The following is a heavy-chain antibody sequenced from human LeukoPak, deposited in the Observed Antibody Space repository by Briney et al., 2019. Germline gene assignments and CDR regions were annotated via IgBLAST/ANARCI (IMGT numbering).Heavy chain of an antibody. CDR3: AREDLVRGLIGPDY. V-gene: IGHV1-18*01. D-gene: IGHD3-10*01. J-gene: IGHJ4*02. Sequence: GASVKVSCKASGYIFTSYGITWVRQAPGQGLEWMGRISVYNGNTKYAEKFQGRVSMTTDTSTSTAYMELRSLGSDDTAVYYCAREDLVRGLIGPDYWGQGTLATVSS. CDR2: ISVYNGNT. CDR1: GYIFTSYG.